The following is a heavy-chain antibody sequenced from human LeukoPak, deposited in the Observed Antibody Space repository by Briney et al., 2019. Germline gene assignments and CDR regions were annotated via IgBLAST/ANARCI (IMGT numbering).Heavy chain of an antibody. D-gene: IGHD2-2*01. CDR1: GFTFRTYW. CDR3: ATDVPAATIFGY. J-gene: IGHJ4*02. V-gene: IGHV3-74*01. Sequence: GGSLRLSCAASGFTFRTYWMHWVRQTPGKGLVWVSLINSDGSSTNYADYVKGRFTISRDNAKNTLYLQMNSLRAEDTAVYYCATDVPAATIFGYWGEGTLGTVSS. CDR2: INSDGSST.